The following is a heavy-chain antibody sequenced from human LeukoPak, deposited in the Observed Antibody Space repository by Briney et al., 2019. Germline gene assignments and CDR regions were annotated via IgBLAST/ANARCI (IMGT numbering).Heavy chain of an antibody. CDR3: AKGHDYGGNSVDY. CDR2: ISYDGSNK. J-gene: IGHJ4*02. D-gene: IGHD4-23*01. Sequence: GGSLTVSCVASGFTFSSYGIHWVRPAPGKGLDWVAVISYDGSNKYYADSVKGRFTISSDNSKNTVYLQMNSLRAEETAVYYCAKGHDYGGNSVDYWGQGTLVTVSS. CDR1: GFTFSSYG. V-gene: IGHV3-30*18.